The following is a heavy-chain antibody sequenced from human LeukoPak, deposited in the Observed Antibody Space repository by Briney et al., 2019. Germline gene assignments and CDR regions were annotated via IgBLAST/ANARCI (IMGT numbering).Heavy chain of an antibody. D-gene: IGHD3-3*01. CDR1: GFTFSSYS. CDR2: IRSKAYGGTT. Sequence: PGGSLRLSCAASGFTFSSYSMTWVRQAPGKGLEWVGFIRSKAYGGTTEYAASVKGRFTISRDDSKSIAYLQMNSLKTEDTAVYYCTRGLMVFGVVTAFDYWGQGTLVTVSS. V-gene: IGHV3-49*04. CDR3: TRGLMVFGVVTAFDY. J-gene: IGHJ4*02.